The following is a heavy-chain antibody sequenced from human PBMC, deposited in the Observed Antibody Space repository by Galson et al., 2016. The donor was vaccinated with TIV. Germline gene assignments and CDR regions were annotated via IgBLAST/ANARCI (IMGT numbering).Heavy chain of an antibody. Sequence: LRLSCAASGFTVSDNYVIWVRQALGKGLDWVSVIYSDGTTHYAESVKGRFTISRDNSKNTLYLQMHSLRGEDTAVYYCARDRRFCGDECYLRYYYGMDVWGQGTTVIVSS. CDR2: IYSDGTT. D-gene: IGHD2-21*01. V-gene: IGHV3-66*02. CDR3: ARDRRFCGDECYLRYYYGMDV. J-gene: IGHJ6*02. CDR1: GFTVSDNY.